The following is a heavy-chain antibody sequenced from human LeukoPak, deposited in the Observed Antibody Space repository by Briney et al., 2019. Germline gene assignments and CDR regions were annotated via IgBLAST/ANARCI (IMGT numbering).Heavy chain of an antibody. CDR1: GYSFTSYW. D-gene: IGHD3-10*01. CDR3: ARHLRGWSTDY. Sequence: GESLKISCKGSGYSFTSYWIGWVRQMPGKGLEWMGVIYPGDSDARYGPSFQGQVTISVDKSISTAYLQWSSLKASDTAMYYCARHLRGWSTDYWGQGTLVTVSS. J-gene: IGHJ4*02. CDR2: IYPGDSDA. V-gene: IGHV5-51*01.